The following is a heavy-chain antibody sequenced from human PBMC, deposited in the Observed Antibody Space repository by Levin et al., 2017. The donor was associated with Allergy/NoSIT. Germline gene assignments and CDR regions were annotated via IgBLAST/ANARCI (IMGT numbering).Heavy chain of an antibody. CDR2: IYYSGST. D-gene: IGHD2-15*01. CDR1: GGSISSYY. V-gene: IGHV4-59*08. CDR3: ARTVDCSGGSCYHSSWFDP. Sequence: SETLSLTCTVSGGSISSYYWSWIRQPPGKGLEWIGYIYYSGSTNYNPSLKSRVTISVDTSKNQFSLKLSSVTAADTAAYYCARTVDCSGGSCYHSSWFDPWGQGTLVTVSS. J-gene: IGHJ5*02.